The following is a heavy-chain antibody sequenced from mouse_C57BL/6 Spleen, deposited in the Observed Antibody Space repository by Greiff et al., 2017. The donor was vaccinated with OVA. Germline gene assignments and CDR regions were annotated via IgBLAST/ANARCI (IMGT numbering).Heavy chain of an antibody. J-gene: IGHJ3*01. D-gene: IGHD2-4*01. CDR1: GFNIKNTY. CDR2: IDPANGNT. V-gene: IGHV14-3*01. CDR3: ARSDDYDFFAY. Sequence: VQLKQSVAELVRPGASVKLSCTASGFNIKNTYMHWVKQRPEQGLEWIGRIDPANGNTKYAPKFQGKATITADTSSNTAYLQLSSLPSAATSIYYCARSDDYDFFAYWGQGTLVTVSA.